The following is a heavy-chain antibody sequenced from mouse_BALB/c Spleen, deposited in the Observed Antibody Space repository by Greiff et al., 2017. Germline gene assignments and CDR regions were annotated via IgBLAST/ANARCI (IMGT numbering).Heavy chain of an antibody. D-gene: IGHD2-1*01. V-gene: IGHV5-6-3*01. CDR3: AREAYGNYGYFDV. J-gene: IGHJ1*01. Sequence: EVQVVESGGGLVQPGGSLKLSCAASGFTFSSYGMSWVRQTPDKRLELVATINSNGGSTYYPDSVKGRFTISRDNAKNTLYLQMSSLKSEDTAMYYCAREAYGNYGYFDVWGAGTTVTVSS. CDR1: GFTFSSYG. CDR2: INSNGGST.